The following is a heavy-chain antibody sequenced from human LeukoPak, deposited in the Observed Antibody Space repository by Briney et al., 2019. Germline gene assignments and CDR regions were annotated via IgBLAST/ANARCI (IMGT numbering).Heavy chain of an antibody. CDR1: GGSISSGNSY. J-gene: IGHJ4*02. V-gene: IGHV4-39*07. Sequence: SETLSLTCTVSGGSISSGNSYWAWIRQPPGKGVEWIGSICNGGSAQYNPSLESRVTISVVTSKNQLSLRLISVTAADTAVYYCARDLTFRTLYGSGSYLDEWGQGALVTVAS. CDR2: ICNGGSA. D-gene: IGHD3-10*01. CDR3: ARDLTFRTLYGSGSYLDE.